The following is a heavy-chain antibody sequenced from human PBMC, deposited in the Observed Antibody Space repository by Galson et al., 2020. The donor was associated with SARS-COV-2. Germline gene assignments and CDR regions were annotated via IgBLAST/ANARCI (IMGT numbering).Heavy chain of an antibody. D-gene: IGHD3-16*01. V-gene: IGHV3-21*01. CDR3: ARDAGARYYDYVWGSYSFDY. CDR1: GFTFSSYS. Sequence: GGSLRLSCAASGFTFSSYSMNWVRQAPGKGLEWVSSISRRSSYIYYADSVKGRFTISRDNAKNSLYLQMNSLRAEDTAVYYCARDAGARYYDYVWGSYSFDYWGQGTLVTVSS. CDR2: ISRRSSYI. J-gene: IGHJ4*02.